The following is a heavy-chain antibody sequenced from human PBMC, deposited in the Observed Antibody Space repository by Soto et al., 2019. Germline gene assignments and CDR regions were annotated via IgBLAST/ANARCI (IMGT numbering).Heavy chain of an antibody. CDR2: IYYGGST. V-gene: IGHV4-31*03. Sequence: QVQLQESGPGLVNPSQTLSLTCTVSGGSISSGGYYWSWIHQHPGKGLGWIGYIYYGGSTYYNPSLKTRVTISVDKSKNQFSLKLSSVTAADTAVYYCARGRSSTSPYPIGYWGQGTLVTVSS. D-gene: IGHD2-2*01. CDR3: ARGRSSTSPYPIGY. CDR1: GGSISSGGYY. J-gene: IGHJ4*02.